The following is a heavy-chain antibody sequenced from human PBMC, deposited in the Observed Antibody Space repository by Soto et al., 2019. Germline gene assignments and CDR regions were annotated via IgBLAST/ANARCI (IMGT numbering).Heavy chain of an antibody. Sequence: GGSLRLSCAASGFTVSSNYMSWVRQAPGKGLEWVSVIYSGGSTYYADSAKGRFTISRDNSKNTLYLQINSLRAEDTAVYYCASEGRVVPAAIPDYYYGMDVWGQGTTGTV. J-gene: IGHJ6*02. D-gene: IGHD2-2*02. CDR3: ASEGRVVPAAIPDYYYGMDV. CDR2: IYSGGST. CDR1: GFTVSSNY. V-gene: IGHV3-53*01.